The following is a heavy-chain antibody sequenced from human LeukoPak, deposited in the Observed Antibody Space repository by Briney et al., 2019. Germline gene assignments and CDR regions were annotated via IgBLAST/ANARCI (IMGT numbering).Heavy chain of an antibody. CDR1: GFTVSGNY. V-gene: IGHV3-66*01. Sequence: GGPLRLSCAVSGFTVSGNYMTWVRQAPGKGLEWVSVIYSGGSTYSADSVKGRFTISRDNSKNTVYLQMNSLRAEDTAVYYCASSSSYSSGRDAVDYWGQGTLVTVSS. CDR2: IYSGGST. J-gene: IGHJ4*02. D-gene: IGHD6-25*01. CDR3: ASSSSYSSGRDAVDY.